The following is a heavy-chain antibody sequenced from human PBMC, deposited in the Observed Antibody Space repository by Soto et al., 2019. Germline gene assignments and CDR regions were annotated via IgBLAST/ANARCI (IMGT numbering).Heavy chain of an antibody. CDR3: ATTTQLRGAMRTNINFYF. J-gene: IGHJ4*02. D-gene: IGHD3-10*01. CDR1: GHTLSKFS. CDR2: FDPEGGEA. Sequence: SVKVAGKISGHTLSKFSINWVRQAPGKGLEWMGGFDPEGGEAIYAQKFHGTVTVTEDTVTDTAYMELSGLKSDDTAVYYCATTTQLRGAMRTNINFYFWAQGTPVTDSS. V-gene: IGHV1-24*01.